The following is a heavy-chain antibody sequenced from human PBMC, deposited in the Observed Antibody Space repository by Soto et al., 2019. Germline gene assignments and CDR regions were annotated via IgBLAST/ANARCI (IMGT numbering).Heavy chain of an antibody. J-gene: IGHJ4*02. CDR2: SSNSGTFS. D-gene: IGHD3-10*01. CDR1: GFTFSDYY. Sequence: PGGSLRLSCAGSGFTFSDYYISWIRQAPGKGLEWISYSSNSGTFSRYADSVKGRFTISRDNSKNTLYLQMNSLRAEDTAVYYCAKAREVTLVRVPSSYWGQGTLVTVSS. V-gene: IGHV3-11*05. CDR3: AKAREVTLVRVPSSY.